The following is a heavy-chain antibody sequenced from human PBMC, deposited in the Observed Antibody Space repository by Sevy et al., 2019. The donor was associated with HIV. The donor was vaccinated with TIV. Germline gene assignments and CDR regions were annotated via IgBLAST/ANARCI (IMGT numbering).Heavy chain of an antibody. D-gene: IGHD2-2*01. CDR1: GFTFSSYG. J-gene: IGHJ6*02. CDR2: IRYDGSNK. CDR3: AKELCSSTSCYVYYYYYGMDV. V-gene: IGHV3-30*02. Sequence: GGSLRLSCAASGFTFSSYGMHWVRQAPGKGLEWVAFIRYDGSNKYYADSVKGRFTISRDNSKNTLYLQMNSLRAEDTAVYYCAKELCSSTSCYVYYYYYGMDVWGQGTTVTVSS.